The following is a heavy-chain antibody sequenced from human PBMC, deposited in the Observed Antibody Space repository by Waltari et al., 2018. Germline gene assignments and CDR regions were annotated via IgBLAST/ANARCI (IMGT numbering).Heavy chain of an antibody. CDR1: GYTFTGYY. J-gene: IGHJ4*02. D-gene: IGHD5-12*01. Sequence: QVQLVQSGAEVKKPGASVQVSCKASGYTFTGYYMHWVRQAPGQGLEWMGRINPNSGGTNYAQKFQGRVTMTRDTSISTAYMELSRLRSDDTAVYYCARVSTGDGYKPGKFDYWGQGTLVTVSS. CDR2: INPNSGGT. CDR3: ARVSTGDGYKPGKFDY. V-gene: IGHV1-2*06.